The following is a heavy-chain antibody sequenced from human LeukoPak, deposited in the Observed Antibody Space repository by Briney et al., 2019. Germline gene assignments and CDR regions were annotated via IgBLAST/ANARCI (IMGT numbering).Heavy chain of an antibody. J-gene: IGHJ6*03. CDR1: GYSFTSYW. CDR3: ARGFYGGYYYYYYMDV. CDR2: IYPGDSDT. D-gene: IGHD4/OR15-4a*01. Sequence: GESLKISCTASGYSFTSYWIGWVRQMPGKGLEWMGIIYPGDSDTRYSPSFQGQVTISADRSISTAYLQWSSLKASDTAMYYCARGFYGGYYYYYYMDVWGKGTTVTVSS. V-gene: IGHV5-51*01.